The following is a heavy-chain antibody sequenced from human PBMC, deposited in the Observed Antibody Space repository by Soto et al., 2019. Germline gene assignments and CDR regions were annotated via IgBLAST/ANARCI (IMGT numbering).Heavy chain of an antibody. J-gene: IGHJ4*02. CDR2: ISGSGGST. D-gene: IGHD3-16*01. CDR3: AKPPFGFLPGASDD. CDR1: GFTFTSYA. V-gene: IGHV3-23*01. Sequence: GGPLRLSCPASGFTFTSYAMSWVRQAPGKGLEWVSSISGSGGSTYYADSVKGRFTISRDNSKNTLYLQMNSLRAEDTAVYYCAKPPFGFLPGASDDCGQRTLVTVCS.